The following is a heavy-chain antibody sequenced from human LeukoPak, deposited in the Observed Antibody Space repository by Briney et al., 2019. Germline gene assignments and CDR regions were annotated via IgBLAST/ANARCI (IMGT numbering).Heavy chain of an antibody. Sequence: GGSLRLSCAASGFTFSSYWMHWVRQAPGKGLVWVSRINTDGSSTSYADSVKGRFTISRDNSKNTLYLQMNSLRAEDTAVYFCTSSLEWLSLFDYWGQGTLVTVSS. J-gene: IGHJ4*02. CDR2: INTDGSST. CDR1: GFTFSSYW. D-gene: IGHD3-3*01. V-gene: IGHV3-74*01. CDR3: TSSLEWLSLFDY.